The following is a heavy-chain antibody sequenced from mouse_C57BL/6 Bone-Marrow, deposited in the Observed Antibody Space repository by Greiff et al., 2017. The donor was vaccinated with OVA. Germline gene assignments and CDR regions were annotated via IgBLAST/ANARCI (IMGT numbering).Heavy chain of an antibody. J-gene: IGHJ4*01. V-gene: IGHV1-72*01. CDR1: GYTFTSYW. CDR2: IDPNSGGT. D-gene: IGHD2-4*01. CDR3: AIGGYDSKTLYYYAMDY. Sequence: QVQLQQPGAELVKPGASVKMSCKASGYTFTSYWMHWVKQRPGRGLEWIGRIDPNSGGTKYNEKFKSKATLTVDKPSSTAYMQLSSLTSEDSAVYYCAIGGYDSKTLYYYAMDYWGQGTSVTVSS.